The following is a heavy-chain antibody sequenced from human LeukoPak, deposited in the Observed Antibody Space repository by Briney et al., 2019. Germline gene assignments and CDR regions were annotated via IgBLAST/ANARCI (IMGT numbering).Heavy chain of an antibody. Sequence: GGSLRLSCAASGFTFSSYEMNWVRQAPGKGLEWVSAISGSGGSTYHADSVKGRFTISRDNSKNTIYLQMNSLRAEDTAKYYCAKRSSTSSGYFDFWGRGTLVTVSS. CDR1: GFTFSSYE. CDR3: AKRSSTSSGYFDF. CDR2: ISGSGGST. J-gene: IGHJ4*02. V-gene: IGHV3-23*01. D-gene: IGHD3-22*01.